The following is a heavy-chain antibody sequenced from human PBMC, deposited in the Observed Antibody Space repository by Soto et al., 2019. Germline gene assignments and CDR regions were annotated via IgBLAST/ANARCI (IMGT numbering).Heavy chain of an antibody. V-gene: IGHV3-30-3*01. CDR2: ISYDGSNK. CDR3: ARLTGEGY. CDR1: GFAFSTYA. D-gene: IGHD1-20*01. Sequence: QVQLVESGGGVVQPGRSLRLSCAASGFAFSTYAMHWVRQAPGRGLEWVAVISYDGSNKYYAASVKGRFTISRDNSKNTLALPMNSLRPEDTALYYCARLTGEGYWGQGTLVTVSS. J-gene: IGHJ4*02.